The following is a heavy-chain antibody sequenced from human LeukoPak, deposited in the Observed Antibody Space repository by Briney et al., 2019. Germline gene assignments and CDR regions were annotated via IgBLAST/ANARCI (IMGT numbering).Heavy chain of an antibody. CDR1: GFALRNYG. D-gene: IGHD1-26*01. J-gene: IGHJ4*02. CDR2: IWYDGSNK. V-gene: IGHV3-33*06. Sequence: GMSLRLSCVVSGFALRNYGTHWVRQAPGKGLEWVAVIWYDGSNKYYADSVKGRFTISRDNSKNTLYLQMNSLRAEDTAVYYCAKGTGIVGATVDYWGQGTLVTVSS. CDR3: AKGTGIVGATVDY.